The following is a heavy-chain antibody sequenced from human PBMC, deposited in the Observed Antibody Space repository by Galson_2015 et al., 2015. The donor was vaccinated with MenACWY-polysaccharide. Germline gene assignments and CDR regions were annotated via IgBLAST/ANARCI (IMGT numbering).Heavy chain of an antibody. J-gene: IGHJ3*01. CDR2: ISWNSSSI. D-gene: IGHD3-16*01. V-gene: IGHV3-9*01. CDR3: AKVAGLYRLAFDV. Sequence: SLRLSCAASGFTFDDYVMYWVRQAPGKGLEWVSSISWNSSSIGYADSVKGRFTISRDNAKNSLYLQMNSLRPEDTALYYCAKVAGLYRLAFDVWGQGTMVTVSS. CDR1: GFTFDDYV.